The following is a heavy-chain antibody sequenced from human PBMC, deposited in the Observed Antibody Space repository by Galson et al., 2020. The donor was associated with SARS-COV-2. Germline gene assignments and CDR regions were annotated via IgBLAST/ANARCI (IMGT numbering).Heavy chain of an antibody. V-gene: IGHV5-51*01. CDR2: IYPGDSKT. J-gene: IGHJ5*02. CDR1: GYSFTSYW. D-gene: IGHD2-15*01. Sequence: GESLKISCKGSGYSFTSYWIAWVRQMPGKGLEWMGIIYPGDSKTRYSPSFQGQVTISADKSMSTAYLQLSSLKASDTAIYFCARGGYCSGRSCSTYNWFDPWGQGTLVTVSS. CDR3: ARGGYCSGRSCSTYNWFDP.